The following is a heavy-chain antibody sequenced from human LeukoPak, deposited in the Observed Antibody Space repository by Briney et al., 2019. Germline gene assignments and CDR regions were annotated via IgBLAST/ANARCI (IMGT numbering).Heavy chain of an antibody. J-gene: IGHJ4*02. CDR1: GFTFNTFW. V-gene: IGHV3-7*01. CDR3: ARRNYDFWSGYERNFDY. D-gene: IGHD3-3*01. Sequence: PGGSLRLSCAASGFTFNTFWMSWVRQAPGKGLEWVANIKHDGSEKYYVDSVKGRFTISRDNAKNSLYLQMNSLRAEDTAVYYCARRNYDFWSGYERNFDYWGQGTLVTVSS. CDR2: IKHDGSEK.